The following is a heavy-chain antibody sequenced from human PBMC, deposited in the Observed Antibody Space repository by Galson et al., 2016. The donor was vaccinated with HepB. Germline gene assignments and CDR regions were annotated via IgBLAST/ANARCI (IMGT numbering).Heavy chain of an antibody. CDR3: ASHLHGSGSSSYFDY. J-gene: IGHJ4*02. D-gene: IGHD3-10*01. Sequence: ETLSLTCTVSGGSITTYYWSWIRQPPGKGLEWLAYIYYTGSTNYNPSLKSRVTISIDTSKNQFSLRLTSVTAADTAVYFCASHLHGSGSSSYFDYWGPGTLVTVSS. CDR2: IYYTGST. CDR1: GGSITTYY. V-gene: IGHV4-59*01.